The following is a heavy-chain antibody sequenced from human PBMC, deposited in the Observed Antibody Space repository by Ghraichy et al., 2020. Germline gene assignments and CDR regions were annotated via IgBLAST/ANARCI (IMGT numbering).Heavy chain of an antibody. J-gene: IGHJ4*02. CDR1: GFTFEDYN. V-gene: IGHV3-43*01. CDR2: ISWDGGRT. D-gene: IGHD3-10*01. CDR3: VKGSGDASRYYLDD. Sequence: ETLSLTCAASGFTFEDYNMHWVRQAPGKGLEWVSLISWDGGRTYYGDSAKGRFTISRDNSKKSLYLQMNSLRNEDSALYYCVKGSGDASRYYLDDWGQGIMVSVSS.